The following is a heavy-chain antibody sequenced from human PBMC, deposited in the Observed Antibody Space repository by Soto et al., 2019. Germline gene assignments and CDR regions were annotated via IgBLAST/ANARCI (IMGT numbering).Heavy chain of an antibody. V-gene: IGHV3-30*18. Sequence: GGSLRLSCAASGFTFSSYGMHWIRQAPGKGLEWVAVISYDGSNKYYADSVKGRFTIPRDNSKNTLYLQMNSLRAEDTAVYYCANRITMVRGVIVDYWGQGXLVTVSS. CDR3: ANRITMVRGVIVDY. CDR2: ISYDGSNK. J-gene: IGHJ4*02. CDR1: GFTFSSYG. D-gene: IGHD3-10*01.